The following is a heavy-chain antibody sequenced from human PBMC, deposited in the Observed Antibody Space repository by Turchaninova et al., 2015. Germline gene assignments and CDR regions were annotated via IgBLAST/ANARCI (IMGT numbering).Heavy chain of an antibody. V-gene: IGHV2-26*01. Sequence: QVTLKESGPVLVKPTETHTVTCTVSGCTLSNARRGVGVIRQPPGNALEWLAHIFSNDEKSYSTSLKSRLTIAKDTSKSQVVLTMTNMDPVDTATYYCARIRSKYGSGSSYYYYGMDVWGQGTTVTVSS. CDR1: GCTLSNARRG. J-gene: IGHJ6*02. CDR3: ARIRSKYGSGSSYYYYGMDV. D-gene: IGHD3-10*01. CDR2: IFSNDEK.